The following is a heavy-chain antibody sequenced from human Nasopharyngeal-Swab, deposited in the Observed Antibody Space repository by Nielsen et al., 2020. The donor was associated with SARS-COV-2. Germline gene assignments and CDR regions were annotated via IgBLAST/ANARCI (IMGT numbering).Heavy chain of an antibody. D-gene: IGHD5-12*01. CDR2: IYSGGST. J-gene: IGHJ4*02. V-gene: IGHV3-53*01. Sequence: WIRQPPGKGLEWVSVIYSGGSTYYADSVKGRFTISRDNSKNTLYLQMNSLRAEDTAVYYCARGLRGYSGYSDYWGQGTLVTVLL. CDR3: ARGLRGYSGYSDY.